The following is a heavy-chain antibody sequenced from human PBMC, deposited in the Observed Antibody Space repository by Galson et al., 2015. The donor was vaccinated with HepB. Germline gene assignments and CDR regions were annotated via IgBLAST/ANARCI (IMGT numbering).Heavy chain of an antibody. V-gene: IGHV1-3*01. CDR1: GYTFTSYA. D-gene: IGHD6-19*01. Sequence: SVKVSCKASGYTFTSYAMHWVRQAPGQRLEWMGWINAGNGNTKYSQKLQGRVTITRDTSASTAYMELSSLRSEDTAVYYCARGAPYSSGWLIPYFDYWGQGTLVTVSS. CDR2: INAGNGNT. CDR3: ARGAPYSSGWLIPYFDY. J-gene: IGHJ4*02.